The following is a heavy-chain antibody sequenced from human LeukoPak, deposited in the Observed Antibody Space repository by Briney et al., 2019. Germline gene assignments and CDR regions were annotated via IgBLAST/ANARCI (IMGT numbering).Heavy chain of an antibody. CDR3: ARGPGSGHYFDY. CDR2: ISSSSGTI. J-gene: IGHJ4*02. CDR1: GFTFSTSP. Sequence: GGSLRLSCAASGFTFSTSPMNWVRQTPGKGPEWVSYISSSSGTIYYADSVKGRFTISRDNAEYSLYLQMNSLRAEDTAVYYCARGPGSGHYFDYWGQGTLVTVSS. V-gene: IGHV3-48*04. D-gene: IGHD2-15*01.